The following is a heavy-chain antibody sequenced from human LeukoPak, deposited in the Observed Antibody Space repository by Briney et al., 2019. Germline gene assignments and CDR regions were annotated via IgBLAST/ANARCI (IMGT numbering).Heavy chain of an antibody. J-gene: IGHJ4*02. D-gene: IGHD5-24*01. CDR2: ISSSSSYI. Sequence: GGSLRLSCAASGFTFSSYSMNWVRQAPGKGLEWVSSISSSSSYIYYADSVKGRFTISRDNAKNSLYLQMNSLRAEGTAVYYCARAGRDSYNTIFDYWGQGTLVTVSS. CDR1: GFTFSSYS. V-gene: IGHV3-21*01. CDR3: ARAGRDSYNTIFDY.